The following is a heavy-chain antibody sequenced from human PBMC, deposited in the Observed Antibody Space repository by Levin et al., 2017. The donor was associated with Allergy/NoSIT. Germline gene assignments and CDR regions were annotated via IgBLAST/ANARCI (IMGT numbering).Heavy chain of an antibody. V-gene: IGHV3-30*04. J-gene: IGHJ3*02. CDR3: TRMLATMARNLRRKAFDI. CDR1: GFNLSTYA. D-gene: IGHD3-10*01. Sequence: GGSLRLSCAASGFNLSTYAMHWVRQAPAKGPEWLAVISYDGSNTYYIDSVKGRFTISRDNSENKVYLQMNDLRAEDTALYYCTRMLATMARNLRRKAFDIWGQGTAVTVSS. CDR2: ISYDGSNT.